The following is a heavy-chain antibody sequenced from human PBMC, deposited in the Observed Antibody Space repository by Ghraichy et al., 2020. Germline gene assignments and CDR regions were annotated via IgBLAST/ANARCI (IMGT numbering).Heavy chain of an antibody. CDR3: ARGRYGSRSYYGGFDP. Sequence: ETLSLTCTVSGGSISSSSYYCGWIRLPPGKGPEWIGSIYHRGSSYYNPSLKSRVTLSVDTSNNQFSLNLSSVTAADTAMYYCARGRYGSRSYYGGFDPWGQGTLVTVSS. J-gene: IGHJ5*02. CDR2: IYHRGSS. D-gene: IGHD3-10*01. CDR1: GGSISSSSYY. V-gene: IGHV4-39*07.